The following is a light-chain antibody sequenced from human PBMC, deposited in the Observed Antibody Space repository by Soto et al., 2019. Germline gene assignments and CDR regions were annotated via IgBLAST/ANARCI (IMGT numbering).Light chain of an antibody. V-gene: IGLV2-14*01. CDR3: RSFTSKSTLI. CDR2: EVR. CDR1: IRDVGAYNL. Sequence: QSVLTQPASVSGSPGQAITISCAGTIRDVGAYNLVSWYQQYPGRAPQLILYEVRNRPSGISFRFSGFKSGNTASLTISGLQAEDEADYYCRSFTSKSTLIFGGGTKLTVL. J-gene: IGLJ2*01.